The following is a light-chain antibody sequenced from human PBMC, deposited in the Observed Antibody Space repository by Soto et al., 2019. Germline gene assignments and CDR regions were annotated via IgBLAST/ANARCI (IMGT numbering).Light chain of an antibody. CDR2: DVS. V-gene: IGLV2-14*01. Sequence: QSALTQPASVSGSPGQSITISCTGTSSDVGGYNYVSWYQQHPGKAPKLMIYDVSNRPSGVSNRFSGSKSGNTASLTISGLQAEDEADYYCSSHTSSSTGVFGGGTKLTVL. CDR3: SSHTSSSTGV. J-gene: IGLJ2*01. CDR1: SSDVGGYNY.